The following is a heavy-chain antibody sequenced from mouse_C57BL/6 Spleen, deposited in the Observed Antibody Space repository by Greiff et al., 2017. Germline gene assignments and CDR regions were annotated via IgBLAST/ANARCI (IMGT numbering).Heavy chain of an antibody. CDR1: GYTFTSYW. V-gene: IGHV1-72*01. J-gene: IGHJ1*03. D-gene: IGHD5-1*01. CDR2: IDPNSGGT. Sequence: QVQLKQPGAELVKPGASVKLSCKASGYTFTSYWMHWVKQRPGRGLEWIGRIDPNSGGTKYNEKFKSQATLTVDKPSRTAYMQLSSLTSENTAVYYCARENEYGWYFDVWGTGTTVTVSS. CDR3: ARENEYGWYFDV.